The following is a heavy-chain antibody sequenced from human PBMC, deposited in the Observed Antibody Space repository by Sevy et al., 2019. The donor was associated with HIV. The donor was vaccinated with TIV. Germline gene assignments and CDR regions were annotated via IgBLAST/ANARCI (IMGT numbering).Heavy chain of an antibody. V-gene: IGHV3-23*01. Sequence: GGSLRLSCAASGFTFRKYSMSWVRQPPGKGLEWVSTLYFGCGEINYADSVKGRFTISRDNTKSSVYLQMNNLRPEDTAVNYCAGEGCTKPHDYWGQGTLVTVSS. D-gene: IGHD2-8*01. CDR3: AGEGCTKPHDY. J-gene: IGHJ4*01. CDR2: LYFGCGEI. CDR1: GFTFRKYS.